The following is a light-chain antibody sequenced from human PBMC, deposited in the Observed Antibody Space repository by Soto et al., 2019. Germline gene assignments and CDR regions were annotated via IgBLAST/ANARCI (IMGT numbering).Light chain of an antibody. CDR2: STS. Sequence: QTVVTQEPALTVSPGGTVTLTCASSTGAVTSGYYPNWFQQRPGQAPRALIYSTSIKHSWTPARFSGSLLGGKAALTLSGVQPEDEAEYYCLLYYGASVVFGGGTKLTVL. J-gene: IGLJ2*01. CDR3: LLYYGASVV. CDR1: TGAVTSGYY. V-gene: IGLV7-43*01.